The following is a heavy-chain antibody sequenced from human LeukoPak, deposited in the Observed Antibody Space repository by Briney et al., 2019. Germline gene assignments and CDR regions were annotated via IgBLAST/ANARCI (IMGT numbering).Heavy chain of an antibody. CDR2: IYYSGST. V-gene: IGHV4-39*07. J-gene: IGHJ6*03. CDR1: GGSISSSSYY. CDR3: ARDRAQYSSSWYFDVIFYYYYMDV. D-gene: IGHD6-13*01. Sequence: SETLSLTCTVSGGSISSSSYYWGWIRQPPGKGLEWIGSIYYSGSTYYNPSLKSRVTISVDTSKNQFSLKLSSVTAADTAVYYCARDRAQYSSSWYFDVIFYYYYMDVWGKGTTVTVSS.